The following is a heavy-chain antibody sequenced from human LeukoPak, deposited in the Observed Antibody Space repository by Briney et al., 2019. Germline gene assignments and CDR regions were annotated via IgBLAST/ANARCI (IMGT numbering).Heavy chain of an antibody. J-gene: IGHJ4*02. Sequence: PGGSLRLSCAASGVTFSSYGMHWVRQAPGKGLEWVALMSYDGSNRHYADSVKGRFTISRDNFKNTLYLQMNSLRTEDTAVYYCAKGYSGYLDYWGRGTLVTVSS. V-gene: IGHV3-30*18. CDR2: MSYDGSNR. CDR3: AKGYSGYLDY. CDR1: GVTFSSYG. D-gene: IGHD5-12*01.